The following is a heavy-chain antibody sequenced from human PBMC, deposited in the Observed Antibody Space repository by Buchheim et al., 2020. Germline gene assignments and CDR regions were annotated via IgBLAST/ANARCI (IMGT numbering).Heavy chain of an antibody. V-gene: IGHV4-39*01. Sequence: QLQLQESGPGLVKPSETLSLTCTVSGGSISSSSYYWGWIRQPPGKGLAWIGSIYYSGSTYYNPSLKSRVTISVDTSKNQFSLKLSSVTAADTAVYYCARPGLSDGMDVWGQGTT. CDR3: ARPGLSDGMDV. J-gene: IGHJ6*02. CDR2: IYYSGST. CDR1: GGSISSSSYY. D-gene: IGHD2-2*01.